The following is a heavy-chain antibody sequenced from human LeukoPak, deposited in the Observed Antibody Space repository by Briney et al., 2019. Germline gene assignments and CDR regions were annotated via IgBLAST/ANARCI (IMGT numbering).Heavy chain of an antibody. D-gene: IGHD6-13*01. CDR2: IYYSGTT. J-gene: IGHJ4*02. CDR3: ARARSAAGNFDY. Sequence: SQTLSLTCTVSGGSINSGGYYWSWIRQHPGRGLEWIGYIYYSGTTYYNPSLKSRVIISADTSKNQFSLTLSSVTAADTAMNYCARARSAAGNFDYWGQGILVTVSA. V-gene: IGHV4-31*03. CDR1: GGSINSGGYY.